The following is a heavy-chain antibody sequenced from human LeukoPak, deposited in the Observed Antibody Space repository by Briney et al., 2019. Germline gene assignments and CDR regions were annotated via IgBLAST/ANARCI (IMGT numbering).Heavy chain of an antibody. CDR1: GGTFSSYA. D-gene: IGHD3-16*02. CDR3: ARGREFSYYYYYMDV. V-gene: IGHV1-69*13. J-gene: IGHJ6*03. Sequence: GASVKVSCKASGGTFSSYAISWVRQAPGQGLEWMGGTIPIFGTADYAQKFQGRVTITADESTSTAYMELSSLSSEDTAVYYCARGREFSYYYYYMDVWGKGTTVTVSS. CDR2: TIPIFGTA.